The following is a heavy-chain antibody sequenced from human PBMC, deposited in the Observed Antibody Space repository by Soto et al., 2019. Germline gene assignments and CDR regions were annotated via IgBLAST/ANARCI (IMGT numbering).Heavy chain of an antibody. CDR3: ARQGSGSYNAFDI. Sequence: PSDTLSLTCAASSGSISSSNWWSWVRQPPGKGLEWIGEIYHSGSTNYNPSLKSRVTISVDKSKNQFSLKLSSVTAADTAVYYCARQGSGSYNAFDIWGQGTVVTVSS. CDR2: IYHSGST. CDR1: SGSISSSNW. V-gene: IGHV4-4*02. D-gene: IGHD1-26*01. J-gene: IGHJ3*02.